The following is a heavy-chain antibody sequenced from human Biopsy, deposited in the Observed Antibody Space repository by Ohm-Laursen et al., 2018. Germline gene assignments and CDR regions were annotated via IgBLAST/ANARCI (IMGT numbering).Heavy chain of an antibody. CDR1: GGSISSYY. Sequence: SGTLSLTCTVSGGSISSYYWNWIRQSPGKGLEWIGYIWSSGTTDYNPSLQSRVSMSLELSTDQFSLKVDSVTAADTAVYYCARVVGAATGFDQWGQGIPVTVSS. J-gene: IGHJ4*02. CDR2: IWSSGTT. V-gene: IGHV4-59*01. CDR3: ARVVGAATGFDQ. D-gene: IGHD1-26*01.